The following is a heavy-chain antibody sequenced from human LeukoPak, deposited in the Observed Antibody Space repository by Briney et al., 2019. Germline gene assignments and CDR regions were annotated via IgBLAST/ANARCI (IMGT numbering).Heavy chain of an antibody. CDR3: ATLPTWMPTAPTLDY. D-gene: IGHD5-12*01. Sequence: PGGSLRLSCAASGFTFSSYAMHWVRQAPGKGLEYVSAVSSNGGSTYYANSVKGRFTISRDNSKNTLYLQMGSLRAEDMAVYYCATLPTWMPTAPTLDYWGQGTLVTVSS. CDR1: GFTFSSYA. J-gene: IGHJ4*02. CDR2: VSSNGGST. V-gene: IGHV3-64*01.